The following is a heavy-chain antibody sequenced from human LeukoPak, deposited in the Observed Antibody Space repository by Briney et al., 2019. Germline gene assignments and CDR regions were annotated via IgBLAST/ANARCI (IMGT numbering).Heavy chain of an antibody. CDR1: GYTFTSYG. J-gene: IGHJ4*02. CDR3: ARGRGSRRGYYFDY. Sequence: ASVKVSCKASGYTFTSYGISWVRQAPGQGLEWMGWISAYNGNTNYAQKFQGRVTMTRNTSISTAYMELSSLRSEDTAVYYCARGRGSRRGYYFDYWGQGTLVTVSS. D-gene: IGHD3-10*01. V-gene: IGHV1-18*01. CDR2: ISAYNGNT.